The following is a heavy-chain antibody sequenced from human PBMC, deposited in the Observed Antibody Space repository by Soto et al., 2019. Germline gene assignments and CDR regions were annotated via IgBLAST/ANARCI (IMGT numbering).Heavy chain of an antibody. CDR1: GGSISSSNW. V-gene: IGHV4-4*02. Sequence: SETLSLTCAVSGGSISSSNWWSWVRQPPGKGLEWIGEIYHSGSTNYNPSLKSRVTISVDKSKNQFSLKLSSVTAADTAVYYCARAVGISSGYYYVPWGQGTLVTVSS. J-gene: IGHJ4*02. CDR3: ARAVGISSGYYYVP. D-gene: IGHD3-22*01. CDR2: IYHSGST.